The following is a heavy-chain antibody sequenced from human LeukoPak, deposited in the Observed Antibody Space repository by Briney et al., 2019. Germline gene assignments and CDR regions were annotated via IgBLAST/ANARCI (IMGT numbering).Heavy chain of an antibody. J-gene: IGHJ1*01. Sequence: SVKVSCKASGGTFSSYVISWVRQAPGQGLEWMGRIIPILGIANYAQKFQGRVTITADKSTSTAYMDLSSLRSEDTAVYYCARARDYYDSSGYKIPKYFQHWGQGTLVTVSS. V-gene: IGHV1-69*04. CDR2: IIPILGIA. D-gene: IGHD3-22*01. CDR1: GGTFSSYV. CDR3: ARARDYYDSSGYKIPKYFQH.